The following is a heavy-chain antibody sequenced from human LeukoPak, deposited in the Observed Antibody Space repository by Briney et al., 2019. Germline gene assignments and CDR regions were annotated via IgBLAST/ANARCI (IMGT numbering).Heavy chain of an antibody. V-gene: IGHV3-21*01. CDR1: GFTFGSYS. J-gene: IGHJ4*02. D-gene: IGHD4-17*01. CDR3: ATTVTTEPNDY. Sequence: GGSLRLSCAASGFTFGSYSMNWVRQAPGKGLEWVSSISSSSSYIYYADSVKGRFTISRDNAKNSLYLQMNSLRAEDTAVYYCATTVTTEPNDYWGQGTLVTVSS. CDR2: ISSSSSYI.